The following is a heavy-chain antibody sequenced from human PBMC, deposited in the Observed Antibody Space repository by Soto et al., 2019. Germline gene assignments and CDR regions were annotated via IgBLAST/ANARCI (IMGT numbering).Heavy chain of an antibody. Sequence: LSLTCTVSGGSISSDGYYWSWIRQHPVKGLEWIGYIYYSGSAYYNPSLKSRVTITVDTSKNQFSLKLSSVTAADKAVYYFERDHGEYYDSSGPWAYGMDASRKGDXVTVSS. V-gene: IGHV4-31*03. CDR2: IYYSGSA. CDR3: ERDHGEYYDSSGPWAYGMDA. CDR1: GGSISSDGYY. J-gene: IGHJ6*04. D-gene: IGHD3-22*01.